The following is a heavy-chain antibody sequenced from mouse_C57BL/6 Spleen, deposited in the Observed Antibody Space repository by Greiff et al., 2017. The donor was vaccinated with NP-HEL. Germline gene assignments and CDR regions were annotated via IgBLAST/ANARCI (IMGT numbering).Heavy chain of an antibody. V-gene: IGHV3-6*01. J-gene: IGHJ4*01. CDR2: ISYDGSN. CDR3: ARETITTVGYAMDY. D-gene: IGHD1-1*01. Sequence: EVKLQESGPGLVKPSQSLSLTCSVTGYSITSGYYWNWIRQFPGNKLEWMGYISYDGSNNYNPSLKNRISITRDTSKNQFFLKLNSVTTEDTATYYCARETITTVGYAMDYWGQGTSVTVSS. CDR1: GYSITSGYY.